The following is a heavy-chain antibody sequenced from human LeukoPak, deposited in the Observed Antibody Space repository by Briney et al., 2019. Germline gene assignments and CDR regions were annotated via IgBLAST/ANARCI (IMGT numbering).Heavy chain of an antibody. V-gene: IGHV3-53*01. CDR3: ARGPYHYDRSGFFDY. CDR2: IYSGGDT. CDR1: GFTISSTY. J-gene: IGHJ4*02. Sequence: QPGGSLRLSCAASGFTISSTYMSWVRQAPGKGLECVSVIYSGGDTFYADSVKGRFTISRDNSKNTLYLQMNSLRAEDTAVYYCARGPYHYDRSGFFDYWGPGTLVTVSS. D-gene: IGHD3-22*01.